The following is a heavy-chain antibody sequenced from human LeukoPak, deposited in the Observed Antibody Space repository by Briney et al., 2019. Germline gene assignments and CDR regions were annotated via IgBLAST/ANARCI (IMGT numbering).Heavy chain of an antibody. CDR1: GGSISSSSYY. V-gene: IGHV4-39*01. D-gene: IGHD3-10*01. CDR2: IYYSGST. CDR3: ASVLPWGGWFDP. J-gene: IGHJ5*02. Sequence: KPSETLSLTCTVSGGSISSSSYYWGWIRQPPGKGLEWIGSIYYSGSTYYNPSLKSRVTISEDTSKNQFSLKLSSVTAADTAVYYCASVLPWGGWFDPWGQGTLVTVSS.